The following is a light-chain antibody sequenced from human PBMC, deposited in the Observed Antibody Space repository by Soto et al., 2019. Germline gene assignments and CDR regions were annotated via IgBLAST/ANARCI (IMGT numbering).Light chain of an antibody. CDR1: QTISSW. V-gene: IGKV1-5*01. J-gene: IGKJ1*01. CDR3: QQYENYWT. Sequence: DIQMTQSPFTLSSSVRDRVTITCRAIQTISSWLAWYQQIPGKAPKLLIYEASNLESGVPSRFSGSGSGTEFTLTISSLQPEDFAVYYCQQYENYWTFGQGPKVEIK. CDR2: EAS.